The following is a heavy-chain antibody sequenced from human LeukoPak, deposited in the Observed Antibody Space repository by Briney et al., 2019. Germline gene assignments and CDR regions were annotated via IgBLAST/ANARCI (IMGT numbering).Heavy chain of an antibody. D-gene: IGHD3-22*01. Sequence: ASVKVSCKASGYTFTSYDINWVRQATGQGLEWMGWMKPSGNTGYAQKVQGRVTMTRDPSISTAYMELSSLRSEDTAVYYCARMIYYDTSGLNWFDPWGQGTLVTVSS. CDR3: ARMIYYDTSGLNWFDP. CDR2: MKPSGNT. V-gene: IGHV1-8*01. J-gene: IGHJ5*02. CDR1: GYTFTSYD.